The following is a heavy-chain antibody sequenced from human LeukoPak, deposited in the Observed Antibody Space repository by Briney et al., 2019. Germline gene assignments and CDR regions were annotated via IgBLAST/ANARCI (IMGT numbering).Heavy chain of an antibody. D-gene: IGHD3-10*02. J-gene: IGHJ6*04. CDR1: GFTLSSYE. V-gene: IGHV3-48*03. CDR3: AELGITMIGGV. Sequence: GGSLRLSCAASGFTLSSYEMNWVRQAPGKGLEWVSYISSSGSKKYYADSVKGRFTISRDNAKNSLYLQMNSLRAEDTAVYYCAELGITMIGGVWGKGTTVTISS. CDR2: ISSSGSKK.